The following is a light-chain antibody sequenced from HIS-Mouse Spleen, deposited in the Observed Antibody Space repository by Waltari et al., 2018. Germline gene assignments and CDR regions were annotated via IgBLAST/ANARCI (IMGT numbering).Light chain of an antibody. J-gene: IGLJ3*02. CDR2: EGS. CDR3: CSYAGSSTV. V-gene: IGLV2-23*01. CDR1: SSDVGGYNL. Sequence: QSALTQPPSVSGSPGQSITISCTGTSSDVGGYNLVSWYQQHPGKAPKLMIYEGSKRPSGVSNRFSGSKSGNTASLTISGLQAEDEADYYCCSYAGSSTVFGGGTKLTVL.